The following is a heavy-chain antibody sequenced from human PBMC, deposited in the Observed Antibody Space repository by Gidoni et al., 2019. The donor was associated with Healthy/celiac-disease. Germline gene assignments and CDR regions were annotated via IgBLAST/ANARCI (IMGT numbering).Heavy chain of an antibody. Sequence: QLQLQESGPGLVKPSETLSLTCTVSGSSIRSSSYYWGWIRQPPVKGLEWIGSMYSSGSTYYNPPLKSRVTISVDPSKNQFSLKMSSVTAADTAVYSCASCYGGNSLDYWGQGTLVTVSS. CDR2: MYSSGST. J-gene: IGHJ4*02. V-gene: IGHV4-39*01. CDR3: ASCYGGNSLDY. CDR1: GSSIRSSSYY. D-gene: IGHD2-21*02.